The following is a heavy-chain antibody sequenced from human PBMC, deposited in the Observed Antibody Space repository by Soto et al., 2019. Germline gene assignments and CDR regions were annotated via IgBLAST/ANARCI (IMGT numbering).Heavy chain of an antibody. D-gene: IGHD6-13*01. J-gene: IGHJ4*02. V-gene: IGHV3-23*01. Sequence: EVHLLESGGVLVQPGESLRLSCETSGFTFTNCVMTWVRQPPGKRLEWVSVITTNGHTDYADSVKGRFTISRDNSKYTVYLQMNSLRAEDTAIYYCAKGLLNGRWYAADWGQGTLVTVSS. CDR2: ITTNGHT. CDR3: AKGLLNGRWYAAD. CDR1: GFTFTNCV.